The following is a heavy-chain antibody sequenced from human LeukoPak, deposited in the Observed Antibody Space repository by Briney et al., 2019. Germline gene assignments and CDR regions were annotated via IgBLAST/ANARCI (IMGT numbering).Heavy chain of an antibody. CDR3: ARPIFPYYYDSSGSGNWFDP. CDR1: GGSFSSSSYY. CDR2: IYYSGST. J-gene: IGHJ5*02. V-gene: IGHV4-39*01. Sequence: NPSETLSLTCTVSGGSFSSSSYYWGWVRQPPGKGLEWIGSIYYSGSTYYNPSLKSRVTISVDTSKNQFSLKLSSVTAADTAVYYCARPIFPYYYDSSGSGNWFDPWGQGTLVTVSS. D-gene: IGHD3-22*01.